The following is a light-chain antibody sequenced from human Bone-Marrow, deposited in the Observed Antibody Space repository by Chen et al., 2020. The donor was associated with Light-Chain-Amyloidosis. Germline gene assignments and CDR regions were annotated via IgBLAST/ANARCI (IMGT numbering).Light chain of an antibody. CDR1: QFIGAF. Sequence: DIQMTQSPSSLSASVGDRVTISCRASQFIGAFLNWYQHKPGEAPKILIYHAANLESGVPSMFSGSGAGADFTRTITDLQPEDCAIYFCQQSLATPRTFGQGTKVELK. CDR3: QQSLATPRT. V-gene: IGKV1-39*01. J-gene: IGKJ1*01. CDR2: HAA.